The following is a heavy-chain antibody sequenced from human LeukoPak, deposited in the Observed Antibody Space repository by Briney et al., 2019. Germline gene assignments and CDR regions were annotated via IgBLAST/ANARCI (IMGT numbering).Heavy chain of an antibody. CDR3: ARGISGYDSDWFDP. V-gene: IGHV1-2*02. CDR2: INPNSGGT. J-gene: IGHJ5*02. CDR1: GYTFTGYY. Sequence: ASVKVSCKASGYTFTGYYMHWVRQAPGQGLEWMGWINPNSGGTNYAQKFQGRVTMTRDTSISTAYMELSRLRSDDTAVYYCARGISGYDSDWFDPWGQGTLVTVSS. D-gene: IGHD5-12*01.